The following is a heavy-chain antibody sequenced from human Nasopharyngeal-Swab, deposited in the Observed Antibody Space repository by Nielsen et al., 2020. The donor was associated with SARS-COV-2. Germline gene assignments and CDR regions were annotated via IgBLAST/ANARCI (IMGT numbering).Heavy chain of an antibody. J-gene: IGHJ6*02. V-gene: IGHV1-2*02. CDR2: INPNSGGT. Sequence: ASVKVSCKASGYTFTGYYMHWVRQAPGQGLEWMGWINPNSGGTNYAQKFQGRVTMTRDTSISTAYMELSRLRSDDTAVYYCARDPTLAVETETTYYYYGMDVWGQGTTVTVSS. D-gene: IGHD6-19*01. CDR3: ARDPTLAVETETTYYYYGMDV. CDR1: GYTFTGYY.